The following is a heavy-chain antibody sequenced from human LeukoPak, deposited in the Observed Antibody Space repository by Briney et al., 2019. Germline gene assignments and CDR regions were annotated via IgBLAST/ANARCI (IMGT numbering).Heavy chain of an antibody. V-gene: IGHV4-38-2*02. CDR3: ARDATYYDYVWGSYRYSYIDY. J-gene: IGHJ4*02. CDR1: GYSISSGYY. D-gene: IGHD3-16*02. Sequence: SETLSLTCTVSGYSISSGYYWGWIRQPPGKVLEWIGSIYHSGSTYYNPSLKSRVTISVDTSKNQFSLKLSSVTAADTAVYYCARDATYYDYVWGSYRYSYIDYWGQGTLVTVSS. CDR2: IYHSGST.